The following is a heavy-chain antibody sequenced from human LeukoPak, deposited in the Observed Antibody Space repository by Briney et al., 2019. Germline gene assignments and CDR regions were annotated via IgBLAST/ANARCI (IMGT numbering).Heavy chain of an antibody. D-gene: IGHD6-19*01. CDR2: INWNGGST. V-gene: IGHV3-20*04. CDR3: ARVSDISVAAYFDY. Sequence: GGSLRLSCAASGFTFNDYCLSWVRQAPGKGLEWVSTINWNGGSTDYADSVKGRFTISRDNAKNSLYLQMNSLRDEDTALYYCARVSDISVAAYFDYWGQETVVTVSS. CDR1: GFTFNDYC. J-gene: IGHJ4*02.